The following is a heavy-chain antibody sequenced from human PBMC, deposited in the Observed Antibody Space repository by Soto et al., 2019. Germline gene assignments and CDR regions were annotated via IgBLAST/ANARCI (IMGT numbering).Heavy chain of an antibody. CDR3: ARVPFTTRYSWNYDYYYYMDV. CDR2: FSAYNGNT. Sequence: ASVKDSCKVSGYTLTELSMHWVRQAPGKGLEWMGWFSAYNGNTNYAQKLQGRVTMTTDTCTSTAYMELRSLRSDDTAVYYCARVPFTTRYSWNYDYYYYMDVWGKGTTVTVSS. CDR1: GYTLTELS. J-gene: IGHJ6*03. V-gene: IGHV1-18*01. D-gene: IGHD1-20*01.